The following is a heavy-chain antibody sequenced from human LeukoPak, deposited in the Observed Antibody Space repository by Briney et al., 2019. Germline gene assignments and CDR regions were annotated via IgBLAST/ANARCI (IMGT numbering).Heavy chain of an antibody. CDR1: GFTFSSYA. D-gene: IGHD6-13*01. V-gene: IGHV3-23*01. Sequence: GGSLRLSCAASGFTFSSYAMNWVRQAPGKGLEWVSAISGSGGSTYYADSVKGRFTISRDNSKNTLYLQMNSLRPEDTALYYCAKDSVAAAGTAWFDPWGQGTLVTVSS. CDR3: AKDSVAAAGTAWFDP. CDR2: ISGSGGST. J-gene: IGHJ5*02.